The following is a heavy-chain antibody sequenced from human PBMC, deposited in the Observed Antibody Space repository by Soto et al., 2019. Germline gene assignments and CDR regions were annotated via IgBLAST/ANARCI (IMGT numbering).Heavy chain of an antibody. J-gene: IGHJ6*02. Sequence: ASVKVSCKASGYIFTGYFIHWVRQAPGHGLEWMGWINPYSGDTNSTQNFQGRVTMTRDTSINTLYLELARLRSDDTAVYYCARGALWVRGCHYYGMDVWGQGTSVTVSS. CDR1: GYIFTGYF. CDR2: INPYSGDT. D-gene: IGHD3-10*01. CDR3: ARGALWVRGCHYYGMDV. V-gene: IGHV1-2*02.